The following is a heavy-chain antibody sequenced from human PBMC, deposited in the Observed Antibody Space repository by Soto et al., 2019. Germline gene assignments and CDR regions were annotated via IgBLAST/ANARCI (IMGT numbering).Heavy chain of an antibody. V-gene: IGHV4-39*01. Sequence: QLQLQESGPGLVKPSETLSLTCTASGGSISSSSYYWGWIRQPPGKGLEWIGNIYYSGSTYYNPSLKSRVTISVDTSKNHFSLKLSSVTAADTAVYYCARHGPLSNNWNQLDYWGQGTLVTVSS. CDR1: GGSISSSSYY. CDR2: IYYSGST. D-gene: IGHD1-1*01. CDR3: ARHGPLSNNWNQLDY. J-gene: IGHJ4*02.